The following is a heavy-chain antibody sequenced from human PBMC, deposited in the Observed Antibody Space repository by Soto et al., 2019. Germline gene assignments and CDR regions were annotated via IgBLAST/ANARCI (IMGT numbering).Heavy chain of an antibody. V-gene: IGHV5-51*01. CDR1: VYSFTSYW. J-gene: IGHJ3*02. D-gene: IGHD6-6*01. Sequence: RESLKISCKGSVYSFTSYWIGWVRQMPGKGLEWMGIIYPGDSDTRYSPSFQGQVTISADKSISTAYLQWSSLKASDTAMYYCASPQYSSSSASLDAFDIWGQGTMVTVSS. CDR2: IYPGDSDT. CDR3: ASPQYSSSSASLDAFDI.